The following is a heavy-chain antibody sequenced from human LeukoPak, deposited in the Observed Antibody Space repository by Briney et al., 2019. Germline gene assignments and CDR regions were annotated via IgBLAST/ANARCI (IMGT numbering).Heavy chain of an antibody. D-gene: IGHD4-17*01. J-gene: IGHJ6*03. CDR3: ARDSDYGDYDYYYMDV. CDR2: ISAYNGNT. Sequence: GASVKVSCKASGYTFTSYGISWVRQAPGQGLEWMGWISAYNGNTNYAQKLQGRVAMTTDTSTSTAYMELRSLRSDDTAVYYCARDSDYGDYDYYYMDVWGKGTTVTVSS. CDR1: GYTFTSYG. V-gene: IGHV1-18*01.